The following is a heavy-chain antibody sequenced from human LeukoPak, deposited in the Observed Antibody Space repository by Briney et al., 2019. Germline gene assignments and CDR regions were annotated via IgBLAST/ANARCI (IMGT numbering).Heavy chain of an antibody. CDR2: IYTSGST. CDR1: GGSISSYY. D-gene: IGHD2-21*02. Sequence: SETLSLTCTVSGGSISSYYWSWIRQPAGKGLEWIGRIYTSGSTNYNPSLKSRVTMSVDTSKNQFSLRLNSVTAADTAVYYCARDAVTGNGRCFDYWGQGTLVTVSS. CDR3: ARDAVTGNGRCFDY. J-gene: IGHJ4*02. V-gene: IGHV4-4*07.